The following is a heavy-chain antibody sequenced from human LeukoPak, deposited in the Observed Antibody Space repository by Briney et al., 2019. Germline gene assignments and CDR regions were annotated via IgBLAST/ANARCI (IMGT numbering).Heavy chain of an antibody. V-gene: IGHV3-33*01. CDR3: ARGVSSSWYVGFDY. CDR2: IWYDGSNK. D-gene: IGHD6-13*01. J-gene: IGHJ4*02. CDR1: GFTFSSYG. Sequence: GGSLRLSCAASGFTFSSYGMHWVRRAPGKGLEWVAVIWYDGSNKYYADSVKGRFTISRDNSKNTLYLQMNSLRAEDTAVYYCARGVSSSWYVGFDYWGQGTLVTVSS.